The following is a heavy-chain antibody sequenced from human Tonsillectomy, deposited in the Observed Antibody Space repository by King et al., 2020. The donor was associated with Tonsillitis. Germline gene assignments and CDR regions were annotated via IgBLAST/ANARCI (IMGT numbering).Heavy chain of an antibody. CDR3: ARGASYAWSNWCFDL. J-gene: IGHJ2*01. V-gene: IGHV3-7*01. D-gene: IGHD3-16*01. Sequence: VQLVESGGGLVQPGGSLRLSCAASGFTFSSYWMNWVRQAPGKGLEWVANIKQEGSEKNYVDSVKGRFPLSRDNAKNSLYLQMNSLRAEDTAVYYCARGASYAWSNWCFDLWGRGTLVTVSS. CDR2: IKQEGSEK. CDR1: GFTFSSYW.